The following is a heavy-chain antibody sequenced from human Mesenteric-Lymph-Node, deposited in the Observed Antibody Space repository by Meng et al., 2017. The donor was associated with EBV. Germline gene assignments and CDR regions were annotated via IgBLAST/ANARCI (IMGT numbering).Heavy chain of an antibody. V-gene: IGHV3-74*01. CDR3: AREDIPEY. Sequence: EVQLVGVGGGLVQAGGSLGLSCAASGFTFSSYWMHWVRQAPGKGLVWVSRISSDGSSPSYADSVKGRFTISRDNAKNMLYLQMNSLRAEDTAMYYCAREDIPEYWGQGTLVTVSS. CDR1: GFTFSSYW. CDR2: ISSDGSSP. J-gene: IGHJ4*02. D-gene: IGHD1-14*01.